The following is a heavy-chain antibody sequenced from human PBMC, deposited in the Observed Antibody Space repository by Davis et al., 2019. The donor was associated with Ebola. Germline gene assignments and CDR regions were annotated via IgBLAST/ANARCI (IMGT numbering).Heavy chain of an antibody. D-gene: IGHD2-15*01. CDR3: ARDSGGNSDDWFDP. J-gene: IGHJ5*02. CDR2: INPKRGGT. CDR1: GYTFTGYY. Sequence: ASVKVSCKTSGYTFTGYYLYWVRQAPGQGLEWMGWINPKRGGTVYAQKFQGRVTMTRDTSISTAYMDLSRLRSDDTAVYYCARDSGGNSDDWFDPWGQGTLVTVSS. V-gene: IGHV1-2*02.